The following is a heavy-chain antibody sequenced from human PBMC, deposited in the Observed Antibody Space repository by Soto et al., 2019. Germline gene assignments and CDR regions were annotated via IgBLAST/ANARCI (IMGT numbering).Heavy chain of an antibody. CDR1: GDSISSRSYY. V-gene: IGHV4-39*01. J-gene: IGHJ4*02. CDR2: IYYSGST. CDR3: ARLDEGYSYGHFDY. Sequence: PSETLSLTCTVTGDSISSRSYYWGWIRQPPGKGLEWIGSIYYSGSTYNNPSLRSRVSMSIDTSKNQFSLKLSSVTAADTAVYYCARLDEGYSYGHFDYWGQGTLVTVSS. D-gene: IGHD5-18*01.